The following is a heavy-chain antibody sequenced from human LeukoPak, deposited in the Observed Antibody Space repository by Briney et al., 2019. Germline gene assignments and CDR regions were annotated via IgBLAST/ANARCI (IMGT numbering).Heavy chain of an antibody. CDR2: IYSGGST. Sequence: GGSLRLSCAASGFTVSSNYMSWVRRAPGKGLEWVSIIYSGGSTYYADSVKGRFTISRDNSKNTLFLQMNSLRAEDTAMYYCARSNSATIPGADPWGQGTLVTVSS. D-gene: IGHD1-26*01. J-gene: IGHJ5*02. CDR3: ARSNSATIPGADP. V-gene: IGHV3-53*01. CDR1: GFTVSSNY.